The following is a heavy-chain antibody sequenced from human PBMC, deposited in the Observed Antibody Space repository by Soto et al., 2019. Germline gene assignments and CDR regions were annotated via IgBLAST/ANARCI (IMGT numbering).Heavy chain of an antibody. J-gene: IGHJ6*03. D-gene: IGHD3-9*01. CDR1: GYTFTSYG. CDR3: ARGDYDILTGYSLNYYYMDV. Sequence: VKVSCKASGYTFTSYGISWVRQAPGQGLEWVGWISAYSGNTNYAQKFQGRVTMTRNTSTSTAYMELSSLRSEDTAVYYCARGDYDILTGYSLNYYYMDVWGKGTTVTVSS. CDR2: ISAYSGNT. V-gene: IGHV1-18*01.